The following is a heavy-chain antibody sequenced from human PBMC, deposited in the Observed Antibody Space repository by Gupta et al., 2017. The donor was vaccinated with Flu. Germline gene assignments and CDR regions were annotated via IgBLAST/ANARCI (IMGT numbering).Heavy chain of an antibody. CDR1: GFIFSDYE. Sequence: EVQLVESGGGLVQPGGSLRLACGASGFIFSDYEKNWVRQAPGKGLEWVSHISSTGSAIYYADSVKGRFTISRDNAKNSLYLQMSSLRAEDTAVYYCARDYYDRSGYYSDYWGQGILVTVSS. D-gene: IGHD3-22*01. J-gene: IGHJ4*02. CDR2: ISSTGSAI. CDR3: ARDYYDRSGYYSDY. V-gene: IGHV3-48*03.